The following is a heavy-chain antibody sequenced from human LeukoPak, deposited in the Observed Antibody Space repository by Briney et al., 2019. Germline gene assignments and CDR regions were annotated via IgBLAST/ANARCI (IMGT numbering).Heavy chain of an antibody. J-gene: IGHJ4*02. V-gene: IGHV3-53*01. CDR2: IYSSGST. CDR3: ARDSLSLDYFDY. Sequence: GGSLRLSCAASGFTVSSNYMSWVRQAPGKGLEWVLVIYSSGSTYYADSVKGRFTISRDNSKNTLYLQMNSLRAEDTAVYYCARDSLSLDYFDYWGQGTLVTVSS. CDR1: GFTVSSNY. D-gene: IGHD3-10*01.